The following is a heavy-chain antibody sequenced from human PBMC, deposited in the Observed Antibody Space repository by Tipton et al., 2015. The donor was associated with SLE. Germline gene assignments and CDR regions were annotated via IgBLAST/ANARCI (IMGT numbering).Heavy chain of an antibody. CDR2: IYYSRST. CDR1: GGSISSYY. CDR3: ARWAGPTVTFDY. J-gene: IGHJ4*02. Sequence: GLVKPSETLSLTCTVSGGSISSYYWSWIRQPPGKGLEWIGYIYYSRSTNYNPSLKSRVTISVDTSKNQFSLKLSSVTAADTAAYYCARWAGPTVTFDYWGQGTLVTVSS. D-gene: IGHD4-11*01. V-gene: IGHV4-59*01.